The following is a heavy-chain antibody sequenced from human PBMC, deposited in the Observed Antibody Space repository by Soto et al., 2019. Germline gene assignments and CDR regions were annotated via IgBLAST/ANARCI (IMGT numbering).Heavy chain of an antibody. CDR3: ARDYYYHSSGHPGAYYYCMDV. J-gene: IGHJ6*02. V-gene: IGHV4-59*01. Sequence: SETLSLTCTVSGVSMSSYYWSWIRQPPGKGLEWIGYINYSGSTNYNPSLKSRVTISVDRSKNQISLKLTSVTAADTAAYYCARDYYYHSSGHPGAYYYCMDVSGQGTTVTVSS. CDR1: GVSMSSYY. D-gene: IGHD3-22*01. CDR2: INYSGST.